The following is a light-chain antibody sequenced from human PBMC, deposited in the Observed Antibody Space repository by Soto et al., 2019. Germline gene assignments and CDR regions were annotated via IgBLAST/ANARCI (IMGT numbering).Light chain of an antibody. CDR2: EVN. CDR3: SSYTSSNSVV. CDR1: SSDVGGYKY. V-gene: IGLV2-14*01. Sequence: QSALTQPASVSGSPGQSITISCTGTSSDVGGYKYDSWYQHHPGKAPKLMIYEVNNRPSGVSNRFSGSTSGNTASLTISGLQAEDEADYYCSSYTSSNSVVFGGGTKLTVL. J-gene: IGLJ2*01.